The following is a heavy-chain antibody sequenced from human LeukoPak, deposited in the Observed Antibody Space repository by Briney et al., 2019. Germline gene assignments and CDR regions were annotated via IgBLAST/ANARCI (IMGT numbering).Heavy chain of an antibody. CDR3: ARDRPGWYFPLSY. D-gene: IGHD6-19*01. CDR1: GYTFTGYY. Sequence: ASVKVSCMASGYTFTGYYMHWVRQAPGQGLEWMGWINPNSGGTNYAQKFQGRVTMTRDTSISTAYMELSRLRSDDTAVYYCARDRPGWYFPLSYWGQGTLVTVSS. CDR2: INPNSGGT. V-gene: IGHV1-2*02. J-gene: IGHJ4*02.